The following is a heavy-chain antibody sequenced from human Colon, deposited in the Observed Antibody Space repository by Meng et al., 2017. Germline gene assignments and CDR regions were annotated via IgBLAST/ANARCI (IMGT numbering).Heavy chain of an antibody. CDR1: GNTFIYNT. Sequence: QVHLVQSGAEVKKPGASVKLSCKASGNTFIYNTIHWVRQAPGQRPEWMGWINAGSGNTKYSLKFQNRVTLTRDTSASTAYLEVKSLTSRDTAVYYCVRDPTGGSFHYFDSWGQGALVTVSS. D-gene: IGHD1-14*01. J-gene: IGHJ4*02. CDR2: INAGSGNT. CDR3: VRDPTGGSFHYFDS. V-gene: IGHV1-3*01.